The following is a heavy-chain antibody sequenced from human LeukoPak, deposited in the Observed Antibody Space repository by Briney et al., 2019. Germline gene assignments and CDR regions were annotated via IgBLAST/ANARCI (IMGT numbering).Heavy chain of an antibody. CDR3: ARDRLRTAFDI. Sequence: GGSLRLSCAASGYTFSSYSMNWVRQAPGKGLEWVSSISSSSSYIYYADSVKGRFTISRDNAKNSLYLQMNSLRAEDTAVYYCARDRLRTAFDIWGQGTMVTVSS. CDR2: ISSSSSYI. V-gene: IGHV3-21*01. J-gene: IGHJ3*02. CDR1: GYTFSSYS. D-gene: IGHD4-17*01.